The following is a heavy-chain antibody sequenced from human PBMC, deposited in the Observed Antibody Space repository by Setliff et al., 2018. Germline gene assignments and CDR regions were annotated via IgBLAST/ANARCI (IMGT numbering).Heavy chain of an antibody. CDR3: ARERGDIVIVGRVDGYGDSTLKGRIVVGAASIIDSPNPLQPLP. CDR1: GGTFSNYD. J-gene: IGHJ5*02. D-gene: IGHD2-2*01. CDR2: IIPIFGTT. V-gene: IGHV1-69*05. Sequence: GASVKVSCKASGGTFSNYDISWVRQAPGQGLEWMGGIIPIFGTTNYAQRFQGRVTITTDESTSTAYMELSSLRSEDTAVYYCARERGDIVIVGRVDGYGDSTLKGRIVVGAASIIDSPNPLQPLPWG.